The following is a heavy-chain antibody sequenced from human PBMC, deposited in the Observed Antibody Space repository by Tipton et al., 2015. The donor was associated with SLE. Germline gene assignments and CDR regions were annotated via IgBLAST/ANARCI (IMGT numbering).Heavy chain of an antibody. CDR2: ISNNGGTT. CDR3: VKDSGFGAYLDH. J-gene: IGHJ4*02. D-gene: IGHD3-10*01. V-gene: IGHV3-64D*06. Sequence: SLRLSCSVSGFTFSSFALHWVRQAPGKGLEYVSTISNNGGTTWYADSVRGTFIISRDNSKNRLYLQMSSLRPEDTAVYYCVKDSGFGAYLDHWGQGALVTVSS. CDR1: GFTFSSFA.